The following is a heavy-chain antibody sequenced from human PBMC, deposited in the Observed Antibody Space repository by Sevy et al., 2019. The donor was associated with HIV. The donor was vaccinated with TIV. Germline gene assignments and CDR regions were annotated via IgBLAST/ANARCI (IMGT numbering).Heavy chain of an antibody. CDR2: IHYTGST. V-gene: IGHV4-59*01. CDR1: GGSISAYH. Sequence: SETLSLTCTVSGGSISAYHWSWIWQPPGKGLEWIGYIHYTGSTKYNPSLESRVTISVDTSKNQFSLKLSSVTAADTAVYYCASAPPVRSGDDSLNWFAPWGQGTLVTVSS. CDR3: ASAPPVRSGDDSLNWFAP. D-gene: IGHD5-12*01. J-gene: IGHJ5*02.